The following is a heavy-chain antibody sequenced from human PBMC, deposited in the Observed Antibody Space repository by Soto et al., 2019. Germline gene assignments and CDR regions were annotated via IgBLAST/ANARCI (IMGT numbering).Heavy chain of an antibody. V-gene: IGHV1-69*02. J-gene: IGHJ4*02. CDR1: GGTFSSYS. CDR2: IIPILGIA. D-gene: IGHD6-19*01. Sequence: QVQLVQSGAEVKKPGSSVKVSCKASGGTFSSYSISWVRQAPGQGLEWMGRIIPILGIANYAQKFQGRVTIPADKSTSTAYMELSSLRAEDTAVYHCARGGVAGFDYWGQGTLVTVSS. CDR3: ARGGVAGFDY.